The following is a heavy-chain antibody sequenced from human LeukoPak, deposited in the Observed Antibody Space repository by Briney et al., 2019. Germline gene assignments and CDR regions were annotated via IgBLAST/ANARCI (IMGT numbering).Heavy chain of an antibody. Sequence: GGSLRLSCAASGFTFSSYAMSWVHQAPGKGLEWVSAISGSGGSTQYAASVQGRLTISRDNSKNTLYLQMNSLRAEDTAVYYCAKDPNGDYIGTFDIWGQGTMVTVSS. J-gene: IGHJ3*02. CDR2: ISGSGGST. V-gene: IGHV3-23*01. D-gene: IGHD4-17*01. CDR3: AKDPNGDYIGTFDI. CDR1: GFTFSSYA.